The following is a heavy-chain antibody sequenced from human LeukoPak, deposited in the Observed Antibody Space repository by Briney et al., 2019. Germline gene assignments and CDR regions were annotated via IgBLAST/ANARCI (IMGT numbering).Heavy chain of an antibody. CDR1: GGSFGGYY. J-gene: IGHJ6*03. CDR3: ARVKDPGGYYYYYYMDV. V-gene: IGHV4-34*01. D-gene: IGHD3-16*01. Sequence: PSETLSLTCAVYGGSFGGYYWSWIRQPPGEGLEWIGEINHSRGTKYNPSLKSRVTISVDTSKNQFSLKLSSVTAADTAMYYCARVKDPGGYYYYYYMDVWGKGTTVTVSS. CDR2: INHSRGT.